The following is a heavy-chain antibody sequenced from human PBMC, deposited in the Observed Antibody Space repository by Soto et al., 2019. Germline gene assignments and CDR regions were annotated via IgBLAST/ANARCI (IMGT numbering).Heavy chain of an antibody. CDR2: IRSSGSTI. CDR3: ARGVAAAGTDY. CDR1: GFSCSDYY. V-gene: IGHV3-11*01. Sequence: QVQLVESGGGLVKPGGSLRLSCAASGFSCSDYYMTWIRQAPGKGLEWFSYIRSSGSTIYYADSVKGRFTVSRDNAKNSLYLQMNSLRAEDTAVYYCARGVAAAGTDYWGQGTLVTVSS. J-gene: IGHJ4*02. D-gene: IGHD6-13*01.